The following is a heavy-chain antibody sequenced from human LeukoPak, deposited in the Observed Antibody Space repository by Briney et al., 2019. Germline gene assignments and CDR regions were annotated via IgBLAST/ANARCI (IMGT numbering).Heavy chain of an antibody. D-gene: IGHD5-12*01. Sequence: ASVKVSCKASGYTFINNYMHWVRQAPGQGLEWMGSINPRSGSTTYPQKFQGRVTMTRDMSTSTVYMELSSLRSEDTAVYYCARETAGLPNWFDPWGQGTLVTVSS. CDR3: ARETAGLPNWFDP. V-gene: IGHV1-46*01. CDR2: INPRSGST. CDR1: GYTFINNY. J-gene: IGHJ5*02.